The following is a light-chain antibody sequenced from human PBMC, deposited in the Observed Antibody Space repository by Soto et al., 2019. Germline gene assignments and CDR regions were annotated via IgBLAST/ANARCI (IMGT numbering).Light chain of an antibody. CDR3: QQYGSSPTT. CDR2: GAS. J-gene: IGKJ1*01. Sequence: DIVLTQSPGTLSLSPGERATLSFMASQSVSSSYLARYQQKPGQAPRLLIYGASSRATGIPDRFSGSGSGTDFTLTISRLEPEDFAVYYCQQYGSSPTTFGQGTKVDIK. CDR1: QSVSSSY. V-gene: IGKV3-20*01.